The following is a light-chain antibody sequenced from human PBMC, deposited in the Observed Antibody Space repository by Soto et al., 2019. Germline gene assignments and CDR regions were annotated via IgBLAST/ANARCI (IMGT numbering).Light chain of an antibody. CDR2: EVS. Sequence: ALAQPASVSGSPGQSITIACIGTSSDVGGYNYVSWDQQDAGEARKLMISEVSDRPSGVSYRFSASKSGNTASLTISGLQADDEADYSCSSYAGSSTRYVFGSGKKVPLL. V-gene: IGLV2-14*01. CDR3: SSYAGSSTRYV. J-gene: IGLJ1*01. CDR1: SSDVGGYNY.